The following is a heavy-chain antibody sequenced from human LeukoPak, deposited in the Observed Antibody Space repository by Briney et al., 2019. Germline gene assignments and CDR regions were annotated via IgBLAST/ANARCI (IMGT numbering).Heavy chain of an antibody. CDR3: ARAYSSSWYWNWFDP. J-gene: IGHJ5*02. CDR2: IYHSGST. Sequence: SGTLSLTCAVSGGSISSSNWWSWVRQPPGKGLEWIGEIYHSGSTNYNPSLESRVTISVDTSKNQFSLKLSSVTAADTAVYYCARAYSSSWYWNWFDPWGQGTLVTVSS. V-gene: IGHV4-4*02. CDR1: GGSISSSNW. D-gene: IGHD6-13*01.